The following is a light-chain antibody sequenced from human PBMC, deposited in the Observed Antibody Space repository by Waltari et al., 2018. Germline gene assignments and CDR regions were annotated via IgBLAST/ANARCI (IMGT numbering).Light chain of an antibody. CDR1: QNIYNW. CDR2: EAS. J-gene: IGKJ2*01. V-gene: IGKV1-5*03. CDR3: QQYDAYPYT. Sequence: DIQMTQSPSIPSASIGDRVTITCRASQNIYNWLAWYQQKPGRAPNLLIYEASNLESGVPSRFSGSGSGTEFTLTINSLQPDDFATYYCQQYDAYPYTFGQGAKLEIK.